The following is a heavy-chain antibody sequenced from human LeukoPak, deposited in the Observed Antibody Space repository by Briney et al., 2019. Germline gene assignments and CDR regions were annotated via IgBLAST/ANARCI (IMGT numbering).Heavy chain of an antibody. CDR2: INTSGNT. Sequence: SETLSLTCTVSGGSLSSYYCTWIREPAGKGLEWIGHINTSGNTKYNPSLKSRVTMSVDTSKNQFSLKLSSVAAADTAVYYCARVGVQLVGRWFDPWGQGTLVTVSS. J-gene: IGHJ5*02. CDR1: GGSLSSYY. V-gene: IGHV4-4*07. CDR3: ARVGVQLVGRWFDP. D-gene: IGHD6-6*01.